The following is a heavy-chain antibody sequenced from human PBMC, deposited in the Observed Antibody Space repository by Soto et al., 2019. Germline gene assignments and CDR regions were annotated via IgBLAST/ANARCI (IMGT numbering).Heavy chain of an antibody. V-gene: IGHV3-23*01. CDR3: AKDGWCPDRSSSYGWFDP. D-gene: IGHD6-6*01. Sequence: EVQLLESGGGLVQPGGSLRLSCAASGFTFANYAMGWVRQAPGKGLECVSSISHSGSNSYYTDSVKGRFTVSRDNSKHMLYLQMNSLRTDDTAVYSCAKDGWCPDRSSSYGWFDPCGQGVLVSVSS. J-gene: IGHJ5*02. CDR2: ISHSGSNS. CDR1: GFTFANYA.